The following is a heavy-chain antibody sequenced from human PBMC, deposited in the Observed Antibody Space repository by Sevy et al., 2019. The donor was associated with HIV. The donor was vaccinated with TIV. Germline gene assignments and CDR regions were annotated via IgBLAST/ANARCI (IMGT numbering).Heavy chain of an antibody. J-gene: IGHJ4*02. CDR2: ISYEGSNK. CDR3: ARDGCRGGSCYPEPSDY. D-gene: IGHD2-15*01. V-gene: IGHV3-30-3*01. Sequence: GGFLRLSCAASGFTFSSYAMHWVRQAPGKGLEWMAVISYEGSNKFYADSVKGRFTISRDNSKNTQYLQMNSLSTDDTAVYYCARDGCRGGSCYPEPSDYWGQGTLVTVSS. CDR1: GFTFSSYA.